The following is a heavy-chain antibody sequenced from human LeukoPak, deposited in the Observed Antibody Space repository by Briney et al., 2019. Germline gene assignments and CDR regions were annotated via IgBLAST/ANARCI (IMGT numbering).Heavy chain of an antibody. J-gene: IGHJ5*02. CDR2: IYHSGST. Sequence: SETLSLTCAVSGGSISSSNWWSWVRQPPGKGLEWIGEIYHSGSTNYNPSLKSRVTISVDKSKNQFSLKLSSVTAADTAVYYCARIHSAIAVAGTIHWFDPWGQGTLVTVSS. V-gene: IGHV4-4*02. D-gene: IGHD6-19*01. CDR3: ARIHSAIAVAGTIHWFDP. CDR1: GGSISSSNW.